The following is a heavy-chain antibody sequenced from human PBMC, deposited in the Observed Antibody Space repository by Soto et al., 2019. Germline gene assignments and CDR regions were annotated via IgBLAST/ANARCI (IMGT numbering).Heavy chain of an antibody. Sequence: GGSLRLSCAASGFSFSDYAMGWARLSPGKGLEWVSVISNGGGSTSYADSVKGRFTISRDNSKNTLYLQMNSLRGDDTAVYYCAKDLLYGSGSSYRPFDYWGQGTLVTVSS. CDR3: AKDLLYGSGSSYRPFDY. CDR2: ISNGGGST. J-gene: IGHJ4*02. CDR1: GFSFSDYA. V-gene: IGHV3-23*01. D-gene: IGHD3-10*01.